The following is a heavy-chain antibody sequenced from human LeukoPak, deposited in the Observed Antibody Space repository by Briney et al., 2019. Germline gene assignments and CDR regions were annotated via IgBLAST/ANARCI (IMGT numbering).Heavy chain of an antibody. Sequence: GGSLRLSCVASGFIFSSYWMSWVRQAPGKGLEWVANIKEDGTEKNLVDSVKGRFTISRDNTKNLLFLEMNNLRGDDTAIYYCVRESRPGGAMGLYHNLDYWGQGTLVAVSS. CDR1: GFIFSSYW. CDR3: VRESRPGGAMGLYHNLDY. D-gene: IGHD1-1*01. J-gene: IGHJ4*02. V-gene: IGHV3-7*01. CDR2: IKEDGTEK.